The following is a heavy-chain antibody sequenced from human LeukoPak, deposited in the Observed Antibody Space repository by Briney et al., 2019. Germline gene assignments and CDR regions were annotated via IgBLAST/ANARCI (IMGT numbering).Heavy chain of an antibody. CDR1: GFTFSSYA. J-gene: IGHJ3*02. CDR3: AKDLKRITMIVVVTGDAFDI. Sequence: GGSLRLSCAASGFTFSSYAMSWVRQAPGKGLEWVSAISGSGGSTYYADSVKGRFTTSRDNSKNTLYLQMNSLRAEDTAVYYCAKDLKRITMIVVVTGDAFDIWGQGTMVTVSS. D-gene: IGHD3-22*01. CDR2: ISGSGGST. V-gene: IGHV3-23*01.